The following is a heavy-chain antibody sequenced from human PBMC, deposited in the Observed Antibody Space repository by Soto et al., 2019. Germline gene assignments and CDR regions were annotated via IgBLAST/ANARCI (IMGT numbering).Heavy chain of an antibody. V-gene: IGHV3-21*06. Sequence: EVHLVESGGGLVKPGGSLRLSCAVSGFTFSSCTMNWVRQAPGKGLEWVSSISPSSGHIYYADSVKGRFTISRDNGKNSLFLQMNSLRGEDTAVYYCSGCSGGACHKNYGMDVWGQGTTVTVSS. J-gene: IGHJ6*02. CDR1: GFTFSSCT. CDR2: ISPSSGHI. CDR3: SGCSGGACHKNYGMDV. D-gene: IGHD2-15*01.